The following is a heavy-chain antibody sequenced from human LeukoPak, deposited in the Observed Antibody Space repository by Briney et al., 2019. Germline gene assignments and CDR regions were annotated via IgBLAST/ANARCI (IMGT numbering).Heavy chain of an antibody. Sequence: GAPVKVSCKASGYTFTSYYMHWVRQAPGQGLEWMGIINPSGGSTSYAQKFQGRVTMTRDTSTSTVYMELSSLRSEDTAVYYCARVTTLERPFDYWGQGTLVTVSS. CDR2: INPSGGST. V-gene: IGHV1-46*01. D-gene: IGHD4-23*01. CDR3: ARVTTLERPFDY. J-gene: IGHJ4*02. CDR1: GYTFTSYY.